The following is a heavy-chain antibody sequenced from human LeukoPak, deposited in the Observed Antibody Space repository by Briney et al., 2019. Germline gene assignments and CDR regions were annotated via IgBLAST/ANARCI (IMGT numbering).Heavy chain of an antibody. Sequence: GESLKISCKGSGYRFTSYWIGWVRQKPGKGLEWMGIIYPGDSDTRYSPSFRGQITISADKSISTAYLQWSSLKASDTAMYYCARQGKLYAFDIWGQGTMVTVSS. D-gene: IGHD3-10*01. CDR1: GYRFTSYW. CDR3: ARQGKLYAFDI. CDR2: IYPGDSDT. J-gene: IGHJ3*02. V-gene: IGHV5-51*01.